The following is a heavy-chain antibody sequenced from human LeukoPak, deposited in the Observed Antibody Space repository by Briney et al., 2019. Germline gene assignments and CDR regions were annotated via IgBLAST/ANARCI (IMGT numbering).Heavy chain of an antibody. Sequence: ASVKVSCKASGYTFTGYYMHWVRQAPGQGLEWMGWINPNSGGTNYAQKFQGRVTMTRDTSISTAYMELSRLRPDDTAVYYCARDHIRWLGNWFDPWGQGTLVTVSS. CDR1: GYTFTGYY. CDR2: INPNSGGT. D-gene: IGHD4-23*01. CDR3: ARDHIRWLGNWFDP. V-gene: IGHV1-2*02. J-gene: IGHJ5*02.